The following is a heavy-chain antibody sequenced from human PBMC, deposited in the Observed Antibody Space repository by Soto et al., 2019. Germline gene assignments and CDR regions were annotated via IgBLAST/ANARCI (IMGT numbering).Heavy chain of an antibody. J-gene: IGHJ4*02. CDR2: FDPEDGEV. V-gene: IGHV1-24*01. Sequence: ASVKVSCKVSGHTLTELSIHWVRQAPGKGLEWMGGFDPEDGEVKYARNFQGRMTVTEDTSTETAYLDLSSLRSEETAVYFCTTPPFRGYSLGIWGQGTLVTVSS. CDR3: TTPPFRGYSLGI. D-gene: IGHD5-18*01. CDR1: GHTLTELS.